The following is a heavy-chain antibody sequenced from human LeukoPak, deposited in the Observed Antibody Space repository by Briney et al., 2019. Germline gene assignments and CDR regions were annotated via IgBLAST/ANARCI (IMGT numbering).Heavy chain of an antibody. V-gene: IGHV3-23*01. CDR3: ARGHDYGDYGPDYYYYMDV. D-gene: IGHD4-17*01. Sequence: PGGSLRLSCAASGFTFSSHWMSWVRQAPGKGLEWVSAISGSGGSTYYADSVKGRFTISRDNSKNTLYLQMNSLRAEDTAVYYCARGHDYGDYGPDYYYYMDVWGKGTTVTVSS. CDR1: GFTFSSHW. CDR2: ISGSGGST. J-gene: IGHJ6*03.